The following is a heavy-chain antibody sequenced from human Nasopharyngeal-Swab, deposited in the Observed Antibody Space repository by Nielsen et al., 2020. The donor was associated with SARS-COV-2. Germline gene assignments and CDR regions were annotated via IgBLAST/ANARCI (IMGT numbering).Heavy chain of an antibody. D-gene: IGHD3-3*01. J-gene: IGHJ5*02. Sequence: GESLKISCAASGYTFSSYWMHWVRQAPGMGLVWVARINEYGSVTDYADSVKGRFTISRDNAKNTLYLQMNSLRADDTAVYYCATVGEFKRFDPWGQGTQVTVSS. CDR1: GYTFSSYW. V-gene: IGHV3-74*01. CDR3: ATVGEFKRFDP. CDR2: INEYGSVT.